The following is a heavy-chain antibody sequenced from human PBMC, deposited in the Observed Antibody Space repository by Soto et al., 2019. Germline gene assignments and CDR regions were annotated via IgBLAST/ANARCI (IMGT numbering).Heavy chain of an antibody. V-gene: IGHV3-30-3*01. D-gene: IGHD3-16*02. CDR1: GFTFSTFA. Sequence: QVQLVESGGGVVQPGRSLRLSCAVSGFTFSTFAMHWVRQPPGKGLEWVAVMSYDGTNTYYADSVKGRFTISRDNSKNTLYLQMDSLRAEDAAVYYCARDFHRWYFDLWGRGTLVTVSS. CDR2: MSYDGTNT. CDR3: ARDFHRWYFDL. J-gene: IGHJ2*01.